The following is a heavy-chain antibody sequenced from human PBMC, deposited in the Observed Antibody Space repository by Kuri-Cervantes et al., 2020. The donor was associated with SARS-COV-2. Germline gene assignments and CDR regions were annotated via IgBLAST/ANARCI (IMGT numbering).Heavy chain of an antibody. Sequence: GESLKISCAASGFTFSSYSMNWVRQAPGKGLEWVSSISSSSSYIYYADSVKGRFTISRDNAKNSLYLQMNSLRAEDMALYYCAKGVAAAKLSVGYMDVWGKGTTVTVSS. CDR1: GFTFSSYS. J-gene: IGHJ6*03. V-gene: IGHV3-21*04. CDR3: AKGVAAAKLSVGYMDV. CDR2: ISSSSSYI. D-gene: IGHD6-13*01.